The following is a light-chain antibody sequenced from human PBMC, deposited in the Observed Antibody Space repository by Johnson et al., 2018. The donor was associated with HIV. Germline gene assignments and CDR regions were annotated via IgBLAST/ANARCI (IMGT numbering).Light chain of an antibody. Sequence: QSVLTQPPSVSAAPGQKVTISCSGSSSNIGNNYVSWYQQLPGTAPKLLIYENNRRPSGTPDRFSGSKSGTSATLGITGLQTGDEADYYCGTWDSSLNSYVFGTGTKVTVL. CDR1: SSNIGNNY. CDR3: GTWDSSLNSYV. V-gene: IGLV1-51*02. CDR2: ENN. J-gene: IGLJ1*01.